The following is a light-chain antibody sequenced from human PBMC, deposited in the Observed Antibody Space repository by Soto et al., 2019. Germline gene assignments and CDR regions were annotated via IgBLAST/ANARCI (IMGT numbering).Light chain of an antibody. Sequence: DIQMTQSPSTLSASIGDRVTITCRASQRISNWLAWYQQKPGEAPKLLVYKASSLESGVPVTFSGCGSGTEFTLTISSLQPDDFATYDCQQYNSYPYTFGQGTKLEIK. J-gene: IGKJ2*01. CDR1: QRISNW. CDR3: QQYNSYPYT. V-gene: IGKV1-5*03. CDR2: KAS.